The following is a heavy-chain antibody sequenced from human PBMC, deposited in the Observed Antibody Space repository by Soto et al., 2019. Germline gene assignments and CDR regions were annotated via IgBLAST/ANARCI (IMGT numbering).Heavy chain of an antibody. Sequence: PGESLKISCKGSGYSFTNYWIACVRQMPGKGLEWMGIVYPGDSDTRYSPSFQGQVTISVDKSIDTAYLQWSSLKASDSAMYYCARLPRLGYGLDVWGQGTTVTVSS. D-gene: IGHD2-15*01. CDR3: ARLPRLGYGLDV. J-gene: IGHJ6*02. V-gene: IGHV5-51*01. CDR1: GYSFTNYW. CDR2: VYPGDSDT.